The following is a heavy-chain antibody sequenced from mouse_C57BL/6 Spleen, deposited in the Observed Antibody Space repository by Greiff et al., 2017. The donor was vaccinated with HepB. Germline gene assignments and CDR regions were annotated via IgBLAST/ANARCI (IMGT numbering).Heavy chain of an antibody. CDR3: ARSDITTYYYAMDY. CDR1: GYTFTSYW. CDR2: IHPNSGST. D-gene: IGHD1-1*01. Sequence: VQLQQPGAELVKPGASVKLSCKASGYTFTSYWMHWVKQRPGQGLEWIGMIHPNSGSTNYNEKFKSKATLTVDKSSSTAYMQLSSLTSEDSAVYYCARSDITTYYYAMDYWGQGTSVTVSS. V-gene: IGHV1-64*01. J-gene: IGHJ4*01.